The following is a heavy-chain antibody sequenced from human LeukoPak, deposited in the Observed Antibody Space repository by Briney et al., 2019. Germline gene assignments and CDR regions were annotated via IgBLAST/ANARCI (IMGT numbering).Heavy chain of an antibody. D-gene: IGHD4-17*01. CDR1: GFTFSSYA. J-gene: IGHJ4*02. CDR2: ISGSGGST. CDR3: AKDRDDYGDYGPFDY. Sequence: PGGSLRLSCAASGFTFSSYAMSWVRQAPGKGLERVSAISGSGGSTYYADSVKGRFTISRDNSKNTLYLQMNSLRAEDTAVYYCAKDRDDYGDYGPFDYWGQGTLVTVSS. V-gene: IGHV3-23*01.